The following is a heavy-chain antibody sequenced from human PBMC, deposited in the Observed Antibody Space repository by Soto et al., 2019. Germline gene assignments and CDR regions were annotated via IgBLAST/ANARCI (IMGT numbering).Heavy chain of an antibody. CDR1: GFTFSSYA. V-gene: IGHV3-30-3*01. D-gene: IGHD5-12*01. J-gene: IGHJ6*02. CDR2: IPYDGSNK. CDR3: ARVGIVATIYYYYYGMDV. Sequence: QVQLVESGGGVVQPGRSLRLSCAASGFTFSSYAMHWVRQAPGKGLEWVAVIPYDGSNKYYADSVKGRFTISRDNSKNTLYLQMNSLRADDTAVYYCARVGIVATIYYYYYGMDVWGQGTTVTVSS.